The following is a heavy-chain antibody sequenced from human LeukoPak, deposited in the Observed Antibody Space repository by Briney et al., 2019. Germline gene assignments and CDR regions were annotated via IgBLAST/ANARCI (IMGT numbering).Heavy chain of an antibody. CDR1: GFTFRDYW. D-gene: IGHD2-15*01. CDR2: INSDGSIT. V-gene: IGHV3-74*01. CDR3: ARNPSGDYDY. J-gene: IGHJ4*02. Sequence: GGSLRLSCAASGFTFRDYWMHWVRQVPGKGLLWVSHINSDGSITDYADSVKGRFTISRDNARNTLSLQMDSLRVEDTAVYYCARNPSGDYDYWGQGTLVTVSS.